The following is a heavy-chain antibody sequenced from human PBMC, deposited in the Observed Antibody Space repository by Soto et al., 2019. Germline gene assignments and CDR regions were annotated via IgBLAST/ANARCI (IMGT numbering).Heavy chain of an antibody. CDR2: IFSNDEK. J-gene: IGHJ4*02. Sequence: GPTLVNPTETLTLTCTVSGVSLSNAAMGVSWIRQPPGKALECLAHIFSNDEKSYSTSLKTRLTISRDTSKSQVVLTMTNMDPVDTGTYYFARLENSLYYFEYWGQGALVTVS. D-gene: IGHD1-1*01. CDR3: ARLENSLYYFEY. V-gene: IGHV2-26*01. CDR1: GVSLSNAAMG.